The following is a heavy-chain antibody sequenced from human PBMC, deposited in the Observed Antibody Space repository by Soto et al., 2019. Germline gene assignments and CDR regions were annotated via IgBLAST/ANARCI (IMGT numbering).Heavy chain of an antibody. CDR2: IIPILGIA. V-gene: IGHV1-69*04. J-gene: IGHJ4*02. CDR1: GGTFSSYT. D-gene: IGHD1-26*01. Sequence: SVKVSCKASGGTFSSYTISWVRQAPGQGLEWVGRIIPILGIANYAQKFQGRVTITADKSTSTAYMELSSLRSEDTAVYYCAKEGGLSGSYYISSSYYFDYWGQG. CDR3: AKEGGLSGSYYISSSYYFDY.